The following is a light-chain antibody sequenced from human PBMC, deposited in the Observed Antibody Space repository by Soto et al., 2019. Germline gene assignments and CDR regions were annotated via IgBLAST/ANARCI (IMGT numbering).Light chain of an antibody. Sequence: IVLKQSPGTLSLSPGERATLSCRASQTLSNSFIAWYQQKPGQAPRLLIYDTSSRATGVPDRYSASGSGTDFTLTISRLEPEDFAVFFCQQYGTSEIIFGQGTRLE. J-gene: IGKJ5*01. CDR3: QQYGTSEII. V-gene: IGKV3-20*01. CDR2: DTS. CDR1: QTLSNSF.